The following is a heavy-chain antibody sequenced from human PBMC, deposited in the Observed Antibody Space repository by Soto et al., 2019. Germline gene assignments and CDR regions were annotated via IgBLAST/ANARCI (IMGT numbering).Heavy chain of an antibody. J-gene: IGHJ4*02. CDR1: GYTFTTYT. CDR3: ARDYDILTGPLPRDDY. V-gene: IGHV1-18*01. D-gene: IGHD3-9*01. CDR2: ISAYNGNT. Sequence: GASVKVSCKASGYTFTTYTMHWVRQAPGQGLEWMGWISAYNGNTNYAQKLQGRVTMTTDTSTSTAYMELRSLRSDDTAVYYCARDYDILTGPLPRDDYWGQGTLLTVSS.